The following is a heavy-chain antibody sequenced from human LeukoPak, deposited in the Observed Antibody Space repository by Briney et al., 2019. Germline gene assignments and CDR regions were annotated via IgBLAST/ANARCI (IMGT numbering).Heavy chain of an antibody. CDR2: IYYNGNT. V-gene: IGHV4-59*01. CDR3: ARIDTSGWYWYLDL. D-gene: IGHD6-19*01. J-gene: IGHJ2*01. Sequence: KASETLSLTCTVSGGSISTYYWSWIRQPPGKGLEWIGYIYYNGNTNYNPSLKSRVTISVDTSKNQFSLKMNSVTTADTAVYYCARIDTSGWYWYLDLWGRGTLVTVSS. CDR1: GGSISTYY.